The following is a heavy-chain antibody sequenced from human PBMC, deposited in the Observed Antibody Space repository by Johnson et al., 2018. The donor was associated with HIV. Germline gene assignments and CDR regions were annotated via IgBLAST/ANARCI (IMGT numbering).Heavy chain of an antibody. CDR1: GFTFSSYG. CDR3: ARDGGETVVGSGAFDI. CDR2: FSYDGSNK. V-gene: IGHV3-30*03. J-gene: IGHJ3*02. Sequence: QMLLVESGGGVVQPGRSLRLSCAASGFTFSSYGMHWVRQAPGKGLEWVAVFSYDGSNKYYADSVKGRITISRDNSKNTLYVQMNSLRAEDTAVYYCARDGGETVVGSGAFDIWGQGTMVTVSS. D-gene: IGHD4-23*01.